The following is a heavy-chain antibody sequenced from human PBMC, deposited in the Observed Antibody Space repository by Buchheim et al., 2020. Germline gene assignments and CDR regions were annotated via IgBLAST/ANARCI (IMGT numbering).Heavy chain of an antibody. D-gene: IGHD3-3*01. CDR3: AAFWSGYYRWRKWFDP. CDR1: GGSFSGYY. J-gene: IGHJ5*02. V-gene: IGHV4-34*01. Sequence: QVQLQQWGAGLLKPSETLSLTCAVYGGSFSGYYWSWIRQPPGKGLEWIGEINHSGSTNYNPSLKSRVTISVDTSKNQFSLKLSSVTAADTAVYYCAAFWSGYYRWRKWFDPWGQGTL. CDR2: INHSGST.